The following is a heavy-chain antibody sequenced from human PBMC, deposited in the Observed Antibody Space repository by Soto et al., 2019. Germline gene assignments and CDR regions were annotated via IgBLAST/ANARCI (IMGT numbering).Heavy chain of an antibody. V-gene: IGHV1-8*01. J-gene: IGHJ6*03. D-gene: IGHD2-15*01. Sequence: ASVKLSCKASGYTFTSYDINWVRQATGQGLEWMGWMNPNSGNTGYAQKFQGRVTMTRNTSISTAYMELSSLRSEDTAVYYCARESINCSGGSCYSGGYYYMDVWGKGTTVTVSS. CDR2: MNPNSGNT. CDR3: ARESINCSGGSCYSGGYYYMDV. CDR1: GYTFTSYD.